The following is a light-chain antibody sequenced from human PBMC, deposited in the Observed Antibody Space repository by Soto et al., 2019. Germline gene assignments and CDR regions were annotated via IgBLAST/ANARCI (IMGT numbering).Light chain of an antibody. J-gene: IGLJ1*01. CDR2: AXX. Sequence: QSVLTQPPSVSGAPGQRVTISCTGSRSNIGAGYDVHWYQHLPGTAPKLLIYAXXXXXXXXXXXXXGSKSGTSASLAITGXXAXXXXXXYCQSYDSSLSGYVFGTGTKVTVL. CDR1: RSNIGAGYD. V-gene: IGLV1-40*01. CDR3: QSYDSSLSGYV.